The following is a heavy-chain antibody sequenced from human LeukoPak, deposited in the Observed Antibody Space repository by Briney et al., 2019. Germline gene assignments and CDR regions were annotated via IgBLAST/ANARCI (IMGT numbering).Heavy chain of an antibody. V-gene: IGHV4-4*07. CDR1: GGSISSYY. D-gene: IGHD2-2*01. CDR3: ATRPGCSSTSCYGPPSRPFDY. CDR2: IYTSGST. Sequence: SETLSLTCTVSGGSISSYYWSWIRQPAGKGLEWIGRIYTSGSTNYNPSLKSRVTISVDTSKNQFSLKLSSVTAADTAVYYCATRPGCSSTSCYGPPSRPFDYWGQGTLVTVSS. J-gene: IGHJ4*02.